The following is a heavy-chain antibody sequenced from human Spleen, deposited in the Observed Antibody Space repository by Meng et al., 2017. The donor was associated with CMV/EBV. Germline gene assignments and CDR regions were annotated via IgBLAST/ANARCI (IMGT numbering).Heavy chain of an antibody. CDR2: FDPEDGKA. CDR3: ARVGPRYSGYDQPYYYNYMDV. Sequence: ASVKVSCKVSGYTLTESSMHWVRQAPGKGLEWMGNFDPEDGKATYAQKFQGRVTMTEDTSTDTAYMELSSLRSEDTAVYYCARVGPRYSGYDQPYYYNYMDVWGQGTTVTVSS. J-gene: IGHJ6*02. CDR1: GYTLTESS. V-gene: IGHV1-24*01. D-gene: IGHD5-12*01.